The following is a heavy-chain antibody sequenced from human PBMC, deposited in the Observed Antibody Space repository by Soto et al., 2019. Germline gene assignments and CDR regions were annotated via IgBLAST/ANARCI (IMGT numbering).Heavy chain of an antibody. CDR1: GFTFSSYA. D-gene: IGHD3-22*01. CDR2: ISGSGGST. Sequence: PGGSLRLSCAASGFTFSSYAMSWVRQAPGKGLEWVSAISGSGGSTYYADSVKGRFTISRDNSKNTLYLQTNSLRAEDTAVYYCAKGQRITMIVVVITTFYYFDYWGQGTLVTVSS. V-gene: IGHV3-23*01. CDR3: AKGQRITMIVVVITTFYYFDY. J-gene: IGHJ4*02.